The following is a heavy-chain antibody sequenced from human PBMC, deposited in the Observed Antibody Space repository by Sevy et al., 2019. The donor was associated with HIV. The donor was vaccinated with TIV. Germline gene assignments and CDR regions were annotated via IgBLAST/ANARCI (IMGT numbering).Heavy chain of an antibody. D-gene: IGHD3-10*01. Sequence: SETLSLTCAVSGYSISSGYYWGWIRQPPGKGLEWIGSIYHSGSTYYNPSLKSRVTISVDTSKNQFSLKLSSVTAADTAVYYCARDHVTMVRGVIDYWGQRTLVTVSS. CDR2: IYHSGST. CDR3: ARDHVTMVRGVIDY. V-gene: IGHV4-38-2*02. J-gene: IGHJ4*02. CDR1: GYSISSGYY.